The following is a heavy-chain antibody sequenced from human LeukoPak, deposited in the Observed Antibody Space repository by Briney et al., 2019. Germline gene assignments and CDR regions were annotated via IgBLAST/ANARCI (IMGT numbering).Heavy chain of an antibody. D-gene: IGHD6-19*01. Sequence: GGSLRLSCAASGFTFSSYEMNWVRQAPGKGLEWVSHISSSGSTIYYADSVKGRFTISRDNAKNSLYLQMNSLRAEDTAVYYCARVAYSSGSTWGQGTLVTVSS. CDR1: GFTFSSYE. CDR3: ARVAYSSGST. J-gene: IGHJ5*02. V-gene: IGHV3-48*03. CDR2: ISSSGSTI.